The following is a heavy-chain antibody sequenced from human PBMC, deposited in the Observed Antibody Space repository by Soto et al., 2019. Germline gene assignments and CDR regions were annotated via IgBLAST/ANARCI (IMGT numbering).Heavy chain of an antibody. CDR3: ARVKSGYNDY. CDR1: GASISSGDYY. D-gene: IGHD3-22*01. Sequence: SETLSLTCTVSGASISSGDYYWSWIRQPPGKGLEWIGYIYNSGSTYYNPSLKSRVTISVDTSKNQFSLKLSSVTAADTAVYYCARVKSGYNDYWGQGTLVTVPQ. J-gene: IGHJ4*02. CDR2: IYNSGST. V-gene: IGHV4-30-4*01.